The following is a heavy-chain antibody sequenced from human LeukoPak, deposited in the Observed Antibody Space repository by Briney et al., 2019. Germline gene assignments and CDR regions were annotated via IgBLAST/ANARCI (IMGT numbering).Heavy chain of an antibody. Sequence: GGSLRRSCAASGFTFSSYSLNWVRQAPGKGLEWVSYISSRSDIIYYADSVKGRFTVSRDNAKNSLFLQMNSLRAEDTAVYYCTRETTSGYWGQGTLVTVSS. CDR2: ISSRSDII. V-gene: IGHV3-48*04. CDR1: GFTFSSYS. J-gene: IGHJ4*02. D-gene: IGHD1-1*01. CDR3: TRETTSGY.